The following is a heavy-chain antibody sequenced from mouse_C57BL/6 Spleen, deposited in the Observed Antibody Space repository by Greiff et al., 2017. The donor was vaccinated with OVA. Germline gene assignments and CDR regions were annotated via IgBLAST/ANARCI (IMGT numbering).Heavy chain of an antibody. J-gene: IGHJ1*03. Sequence: VQLQQSGAELVMPGASVKLSCKASGYTFTSYWMHWVKQRPGQGLEWIGEIDPSDSYTNYNQKFKGKSTLTVDKSSSTAYMQLSSLTSEDSAVYYCAVAPRYFDVWGTGTTVTVSS. CDR3: AVAPRYFDV. CDR2: IDPSDSYT. V-gene: IGHV1-69*01. D-gene: IGHD1-3*01. CDR1: GYTFTSYW.